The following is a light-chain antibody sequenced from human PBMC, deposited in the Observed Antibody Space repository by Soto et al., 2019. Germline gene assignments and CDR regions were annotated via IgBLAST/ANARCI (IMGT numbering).Light chain of an antibody. CDR3: QQYTNWPPIT. CDR1: QTIRSN. Sequence: EIVMTQSPATLSVAPGERATLSCRASQTIRSNLAWYQQRPGQVPRLLIYGASTRAAGMSARFSGSGSGTEFTLTISSLQSEDFAVYYCQQYTNWPPITLGQGTRLEIK. J-gene: IGKJ5*01. V-gene: IGKV3-15*01. CDR2: GAS.